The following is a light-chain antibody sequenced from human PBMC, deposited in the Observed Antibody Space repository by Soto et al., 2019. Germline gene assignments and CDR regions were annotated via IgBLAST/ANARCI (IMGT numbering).Light chain of an antibody. Sequence: QSVLTRPASVYGAAGQAITISCTGTSSDVGGYNYVSWYQQHPGKAPKLMIYDVSNRPSGVSNRFSGSKSGNTASLTISGLQAEDEADYYCSSYTSSSTYVFGTGTKVTVL. J-gene: IGLJ1*01. V-gene: IGLV2-14*01. CDR3: SSYTSSSTYV. CDR2: DVS. CDR1: SSDVGGYNY.